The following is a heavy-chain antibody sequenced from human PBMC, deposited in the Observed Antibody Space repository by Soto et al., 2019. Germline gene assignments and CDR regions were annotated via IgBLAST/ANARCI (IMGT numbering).Heavy chain of an antibody. Sequence: KPGGSLRLSCAAPGFTFTTAWINWVRQAPGKGLEWVGRIKSKVDGGTTDFAAPVKGRFAISRDDSRSMMYMQMNSLKIEDTAVYYCTTDSDFSTRLVRFDYWGRGTLVTVSS. CDR1: GFTFTTAW. CDR3: TTDSDFSTRLVRFDY. V-gene: IGHV3-15*07. J-gene: IGHJ4*01. D-gene: IGHD3-3*01. CDR2: IKSKVDGGTT.